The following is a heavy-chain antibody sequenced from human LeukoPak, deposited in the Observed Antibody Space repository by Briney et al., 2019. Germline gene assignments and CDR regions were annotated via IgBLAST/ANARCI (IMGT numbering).Heavy chain of an antibody. CDR2: IKQDGSET. V-gene: IGHV3-7*03. Sequence: GGSLRLSCAASGFTFSRYWMSWVRQAPRKGLEWVANIKQDGSETYYVDSVKGRFTISRDNAKNSLYLQMNSLRAEDTAVYCCARDKGDYDTSGSLFVFGGQGTLVTVSS. D-gene: IGHD3-22*01. CDR3: ARDKGDYDTSGSLFVF. CDR1: GFTFSRYW. J-gene: IGHJ4*02.